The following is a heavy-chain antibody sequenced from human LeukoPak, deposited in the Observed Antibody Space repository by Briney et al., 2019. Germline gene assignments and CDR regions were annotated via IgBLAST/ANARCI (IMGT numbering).Heavy chain of an antibody. D-gene: IGHD6-13*01. V-gene: IGHV3-33*01. CDR1: GFTFSSYG. Sequence: GGSLRLSCAASGFTFSSYGMHWVRQAPGKGLEWVAVIWYDGSNKYYADSVKGRFTISRDNSKNTLYLQMNSLRAEDTAVYYCASSGYSLYYFDYWGQGTLVTVSS. CDR2: IWYDGSNK. CDR3: ASSGYSLYYFDY. J-gene: IGHJ4*02.